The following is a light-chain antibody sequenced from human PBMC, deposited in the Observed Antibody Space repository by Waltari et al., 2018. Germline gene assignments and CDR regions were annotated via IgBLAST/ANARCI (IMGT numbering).Light chain of an antibody. J-gene: IGLJ3*02. CDR1: SLRSLS. V-gene: IGLV3-19*01. CDR2: GQN. Sequence: SSELTQDPAVSVALRQTVTITCQGDSLRSLSASWYQQRPGQAPLRVIYGQNVRPSGNPDRFSGSTSGNTASLTITGAQAEDEADYYCYSRDSTTNHPLFGGGTKLTVL. CDR3: YSRDSTTNHPL.